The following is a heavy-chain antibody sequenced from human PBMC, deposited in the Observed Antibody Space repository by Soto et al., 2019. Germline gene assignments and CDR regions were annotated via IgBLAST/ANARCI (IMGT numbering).Heavy chain of an antibody. CDR3: ARDPATDYDFWSGHTGYYGMDV. D-gene: IGHD3-3*01. CDR2: INPNSGGT. J-gene: IGHJ6*02. Sequence: ASVKVSCKASGYTFTGYYMHWVRQAPGQGLEWMGWINPNSGGTNYAQKFQGRVTMTRDTSISTAYMELSRLRSDDTAVYYCARDPATDYDFWSGHTGYYGMDVWGQGTTVTVSS. CDR1: GYTFTGYY. V-gene: IGHV1-2*02.